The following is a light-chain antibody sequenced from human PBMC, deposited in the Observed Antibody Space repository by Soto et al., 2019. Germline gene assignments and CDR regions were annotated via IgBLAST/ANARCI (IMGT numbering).Light chain of an antibody. CDR1: QGLVYDDGNTY. J-gene: IGKJ1*01. Sequence: DVVMTQSPLSLPVTLGQPASISCRSTQGLVYDDGNTYLNWFHQRPGQSPRRLIYKVTNRDSGVPDRFSGSGSGTDFTLTISRVEPEDVGVYYCMQGTHWPWTFGRGTKVEIK. V-gene: IGKV2-30*01. CDR3: MQGTHWPWT. CDR2: KVT.